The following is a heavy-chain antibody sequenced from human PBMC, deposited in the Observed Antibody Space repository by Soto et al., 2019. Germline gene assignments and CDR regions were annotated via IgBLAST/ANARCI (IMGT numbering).Heavy chain of an antibody. V-gene: IGHV1-24*01. Sequence: EASVKVSCKVSGYTLTELSMHWVRQAPGKGLEWMGGFDPEDGETIYAQKFQGRVTMTEDTSTDTAYMELSSLRSEDTAVYYCATKLPRVLRYFDWLFQHRVANYWGQGTLVTVSS. CDR2: FDPEDGET. CDR3: ATKLPRVLRYFDWLFQHRVANY. J-gene: IGHJ4*02. D-gene: IGHD3-9*01. CDR1: GYTLTELS.